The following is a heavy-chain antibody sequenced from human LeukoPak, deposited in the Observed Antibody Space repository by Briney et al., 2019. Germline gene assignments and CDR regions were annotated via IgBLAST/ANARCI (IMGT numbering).Heavy chain of an antibody. CDR2: FYHRGST. J-gene: IGHJ4*02. Sequence: PSQTLSLTCTVSGGSISSYYWNWIRQPPGKGLEHIGNFYHRGSTHYNPPLKSRVTKSVDTSKNPLPLKLSLVTGPDKALYYCARTNSGSSYYFDCWGQRTLGTSPQ. V-gene: IGHV4-59*01. CDR1: GGSISSYY. CDR3: ARTNSGSSYYFDC. D-gene: IGHD1-26*01.